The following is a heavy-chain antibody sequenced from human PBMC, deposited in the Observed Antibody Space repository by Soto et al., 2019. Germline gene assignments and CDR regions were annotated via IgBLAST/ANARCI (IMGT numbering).Heavy chain of an antibody. V-gene: IGHV4-34*01. CDR3: ARVDIVTTNWFDP. CDR2: INHRGYT. D-gene: IGHD5-12*01. CDR1: GGSFSGYY. J-gene: IGHJ5*02. Sequence: SETLSLTCAVYGGSFSGYYWSWIRQPPGKGLEWIGEINHRGYTTYNPSLKSRVTISVDTSKNQFSLKLSSVTAADTAVYYCARVDIVTTNWFDPWGQGTPVNVSS.